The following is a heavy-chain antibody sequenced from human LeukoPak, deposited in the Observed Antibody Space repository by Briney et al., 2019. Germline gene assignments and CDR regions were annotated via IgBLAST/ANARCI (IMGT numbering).Heavy chain of an antibody. V-gene: IGHV3-23*01. J-gene: IGHJ4*02. CDR3: AKDRSEQQLATGN. CDR1: GFTFSSYA. Sequence: PGGSLRLSCAASGFTFSSYAMSWVRQAPGKGLEWVSAISGSGGSTYYADSVKGRFTISRDNSKNTPYLQRHSLRAEDAAVYYCAKDRSEQQLATGNWGQGTLVTVSS. D-gene: IGHD6-13*01. CDR2: ISGSGGST.